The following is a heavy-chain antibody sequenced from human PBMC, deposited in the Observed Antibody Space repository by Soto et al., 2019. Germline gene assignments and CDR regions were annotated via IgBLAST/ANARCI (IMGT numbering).Heavy chain of an antibody. CDR2: VSSSSSYI. V-gene: IGHV3-21*01. CDR3: ARDSCSSTSCYGS. Sequence: EVQLVESGGGLVKPGGSLRLSCAASEFSFSSYSMNWVRQAPGKGLEWVSSVSSSSSYIYYADSVKGRFTISRDNAKNSLYLHMNSLRAEDTAVYYCARDSCSSTSCYGSWGQGTLDTVSS. J-gene: IGHJ4*02. CDR1: EFSFSSYS. D-gene: IGHD2-2*01.